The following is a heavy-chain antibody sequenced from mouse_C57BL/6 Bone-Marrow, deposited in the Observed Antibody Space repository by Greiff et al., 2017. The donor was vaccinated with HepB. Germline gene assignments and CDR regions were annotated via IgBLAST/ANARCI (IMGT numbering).Heavy chain of an antibody. Sequence: EVQLQQSGPELVKPGASVKISCKASGYTFTDYYMNWVKQSHGKSLEWIGDINPNNGGTSYTQKFKGTATWTVDKSSSTAYMELRSLTSEDSAVYYCAREDGYHWYCDVWGTGTTVTVSA. D-gene: IGHD2-3*01. CDR2: INPNNGGT. V-gene: IGHV1-26*01. J-gene: IGHJ1*03. CDR1: GYTFTDYY. CDR3: AREDGYHWYCDV.